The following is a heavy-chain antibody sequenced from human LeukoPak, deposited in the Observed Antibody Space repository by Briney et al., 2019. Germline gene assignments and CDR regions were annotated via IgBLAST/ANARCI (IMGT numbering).Heavy chain of an antibody. CDR2: ISGSGGST. D-gene: IGHD5-12*01. Sequence: PGGSLRLSCAASGFTFSSYAMSWVRQAPGKGLEWVSAISGSGGSTYYADSVKGRFTISRDNSKNTLFLQMNSLRAEDTAVYYCAKVSGYDLQTWNYFDYWGQGTLVTVSS. J-gene: IGHJ4*02. CDR3: AKVSGYDLQTWNYFDY. CDR1: GFTFSSYA. V-gene: IGHV3-23*01.